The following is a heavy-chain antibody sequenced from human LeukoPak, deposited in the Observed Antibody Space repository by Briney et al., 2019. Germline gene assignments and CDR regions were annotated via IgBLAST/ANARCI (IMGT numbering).Heavy chain of an antibody. D-gene: IGHD6-13*01. CDR2: ISSSSSYI. CDR1: GFTFSSYS. Sequence: GGSLRLSCAASGFTFSSYSMNWVRQAPGKGREWVSSISSSSSYIYYADSVKGRFTISRDNAKNSLYLQMNSLRAEDTAVYYCARALAAAGTNYWGQGTLVTVSS. J-gene: IGHJ4*02. CDR3: ARALAAAGTNY. V-gene: IGHV3-21*01.